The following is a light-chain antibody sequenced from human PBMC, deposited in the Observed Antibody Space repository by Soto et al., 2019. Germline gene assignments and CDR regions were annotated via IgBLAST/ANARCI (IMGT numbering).Light chain of an antibody. CDR3: ISYTSSSTLV. CDR2: EVS. Sequence: QSALTQPPSVSGSPGQSVTISCTGTSSDVGSYNRVSWYQQPPGTAPKLMIYEVSNRPAAVPDRFSGSKSGNTASLTISGLQAEDESASDCISYTSSSTLVFGGGTKLTVL. J-gene: IGLJ2*01. CDR1: SSDVGSYNR. V-gene: IGLV2-18*02.